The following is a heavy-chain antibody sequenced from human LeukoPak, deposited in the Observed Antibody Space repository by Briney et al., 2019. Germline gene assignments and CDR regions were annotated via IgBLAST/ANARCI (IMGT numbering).Heavy chain of an antibody. J-gene: IGHJ5*02. CDR2: ISAYNGNT. Sequence: GASVKVSCKASGYTFTSYGISWVRQAPGQGLEWMGWISAYNGNTNYAQKLQGRVTMTTDTSTSTAYMELRSLRSDDTAVYYCAREFNSYGYGWFDPWGQGTLVTVSS. D-gene: IGHD5-18*01. CDR1: GYTFTSYG. V-gene: IGHV1-18*01. CDR3: AREFNSYGYGWFDP.